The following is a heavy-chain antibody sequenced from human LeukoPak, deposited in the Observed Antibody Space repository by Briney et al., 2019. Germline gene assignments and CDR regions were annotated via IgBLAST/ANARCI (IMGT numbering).Heavy chain of an antibody. CDR2: IKSKTDGGTT. J-gene: IGHJ4*02. CDR1: GFTFSNAW. D-gene: IGHD3-9*01. V-gene: IGHV3-15*01. Sequence: GGSLRLSCAASGFTFSNAWMSWVRQAPGKGLEWVGRIKSKTDGGTTDYAAPVKGRFTISRDDSKNTLYLQMNSLKTEDTAVYYCTSIYYDILTGLFDYWGQGTLVTVSS. CDR3: TSIYYDILTGLFDY.